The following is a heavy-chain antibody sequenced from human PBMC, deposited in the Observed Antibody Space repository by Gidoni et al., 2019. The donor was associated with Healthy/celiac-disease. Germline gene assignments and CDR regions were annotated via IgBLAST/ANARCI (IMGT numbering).Heavy chain of an antibody. J-gene: IGHJ4*02. CDR2: INHSGST. V-gene: IGHV4-34*01. CDR3: ARGVTYYDSSGYSDY. CDR1: GGSFSGYY. Sequence: QVQLQQWGAGLLKPSETLSLTCAVYGGSFSGYYWSWIRQPPGKGLEWIGEINHSGSTNYNPSLKSRVTISVDTSKNQFSLRLSSVTAADTAVYYCARGVTYYDSSGYSDYWGQGTLVTVSS. D-gene: IGHD3-22*01.